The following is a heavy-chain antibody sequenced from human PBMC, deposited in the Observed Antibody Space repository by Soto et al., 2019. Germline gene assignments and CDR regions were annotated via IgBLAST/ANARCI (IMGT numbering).Heavy chain of an antibody. Sequence: SVKVSCKASGGTFSSYAISWVRQAPGQGLEWMGGIIPIFGTANYAQKFQGRVTITADESTSTAYMELSSLRSEDTAVYYCASRTQFIAAAGNDYWGQGTLVTGS. D-gene: IGHD6-13*01. CDR1: GGTFSSYA. CDR3: ASRTQFIAAAGNDY. CDR2: IIPIFGTA. J-gene: IGHJ4*02. V-gene: IGHV1-69*13.